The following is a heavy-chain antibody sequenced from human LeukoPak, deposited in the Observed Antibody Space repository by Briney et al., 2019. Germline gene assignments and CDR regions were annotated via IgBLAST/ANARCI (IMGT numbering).Heavy chain of an antibody. J-gene: IGHJ5*02. CDR1: GGSIRSSSYN. V-gene: IGHV4-61*02. D-gene: IGHD3-10*01. Sequence: SETLSLTCTVSGGSIRSSSYNWGWIRQPAGKGLEWIGRIYTSGSTNYNPSLKSRVTISVDTSKNQFSLKLSSVTAADTAVYYCARDTMVRGVINWFDPWGQGTLVTVSS. CDR2: IYTSGST. CDR3: ARDTMVRGVINWFDP.